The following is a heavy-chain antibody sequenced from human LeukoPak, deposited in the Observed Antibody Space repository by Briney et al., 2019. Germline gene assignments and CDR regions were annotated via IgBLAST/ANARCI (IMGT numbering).Heavy chain of an antibody. CDR2: IYYTGST. D-gene: IGHD1-7*01. J-gene: IGHJ6*02. CDR1: GGSVSSASYY. Sequence: SETLSLTCAVSGGSVSSASYYWTWIRQPPGKGLEWIGYIYYTGSTNYNPSLKSRVTISVDTSKNQFSLKLSSVTAADTAVYYCARFAGTTSHYYYGMDVWGQGTTVTVSS. CDR3: ARFAGTTSHYYYGMDV. V-gene: IGHV4-61*01.